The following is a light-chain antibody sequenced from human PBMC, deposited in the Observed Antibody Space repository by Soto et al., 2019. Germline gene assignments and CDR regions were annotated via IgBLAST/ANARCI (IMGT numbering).Light chain of an antibody. V-gene: IGKV3-15*01. CDR1: QSVSSD. Sequence: EIVLTQSPGTLSLSPGERATLSCRASQSVSSDLAWYHQKPGQAPRLLIYGASTRATGIPARFSGSGSGTEFTLTINSLQSEDFAVYYCQQYNNWPRTCGQGTKWIS. J-gene: IGKJ1*01. CDR3: QQYNNWPRT. CDR2: GAS.